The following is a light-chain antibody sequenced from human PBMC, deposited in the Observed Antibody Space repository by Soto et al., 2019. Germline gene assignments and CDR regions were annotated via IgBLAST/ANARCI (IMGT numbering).Light chain of an antibody. CDR3: AAWDDSLSGRV. V-gene: IGLV2-14*01. CDR2: EVT. Sequence: QSALTQPASVSGSPGQSITISCTGTSSDVGAYNYVSWYQQHPGKAPKLMIQEVTNRPSGVSHRFSGSKSGSTASLTISGLRTEDEADYYCAAWDDSLSGRVFGGGTKLTVL. CDR1: SSDVGAYNY. J-gene: IGLJ3*02.